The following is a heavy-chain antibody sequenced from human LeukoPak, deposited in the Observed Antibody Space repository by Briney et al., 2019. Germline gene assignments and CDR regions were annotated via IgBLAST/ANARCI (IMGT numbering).Heavy chain of an antibody. Sequence: ASETLSLTCAVYGGSFSSYYWSWIRQPPGKGLEWIGYIYYSGSTNYNPSLKSRVTISVDTSKNQFSLKLSSVTAADTAVYYCARSSTSWYYFDYWGQGTLVTVSS. J-gene: IGHJ4*02. CDR2: IYYSGST. D-gene: IGHD6-13*01. V-gene: IGHV4-59*01. CDR3: ARSSTSWYYFDY. CDR1: GGSFSSYY.